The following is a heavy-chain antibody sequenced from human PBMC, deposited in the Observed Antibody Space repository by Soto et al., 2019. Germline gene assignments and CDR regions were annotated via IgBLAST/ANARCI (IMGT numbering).Heavy chain of an antibody. J-gene: IGHJ4*02. V-gene: IGHV3-23*01. D-gene: IGHD4-4*01. CDR1: GFTFSDYA. Sequence: EVQLLESGGGLVQPGGSLRLSCAASGFTFSDYAMSWVRQAPGKGLDWVSAISSSSDHTFYADSVKGRFTISRDNSKNTLYLQVNSLRAEDTAVYYCAKLLRPGLQFFGFWGQGTLVTVSS. CDR2: ISSSSDHT. CDR3: AKLLRPGLQFFGF.